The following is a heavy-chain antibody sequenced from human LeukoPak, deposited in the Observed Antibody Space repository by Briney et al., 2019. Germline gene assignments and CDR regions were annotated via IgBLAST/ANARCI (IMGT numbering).Heavy chain of an antibody. J-gene: IGHJ4*02. CDR3: AKDPMDRSSWYWTYFDY. CDR2: ISYDGSNK. D-gene: IGHD6-13*01. Sequence: PGGSLRLSCAASGFTFSSYGMHWVRQAPGKGLEWVAVISYDGSNKYYADSVKGRFTISRDNSKNTLYLQMNSLRAEDTALYYCAKDPMDRSSWYWTYFDYWGQGTLVSVSS. V-gene: IGHV3-30*18. CDR1: GFTFSSYG.